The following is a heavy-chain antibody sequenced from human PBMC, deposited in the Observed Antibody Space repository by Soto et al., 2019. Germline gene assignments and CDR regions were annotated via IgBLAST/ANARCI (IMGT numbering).Heavy chain of an antibody. CDR3: ASVRFLEWLLDY. V-gene: IGHV1-18*01. CDR2: ISTYNGNA. J-gene: IGHJ4*02. Sequence: QVQLVQSGAEVKKPGASVNVSCKASGYIFTSYGISWVRQAPGQGLEWMAWISTYNGNAEIAQQFQGRVTVTADTSTSTTCMELRSLRSDDTAVYYCASVRFLEWLLDYWGQGTLVTASS. CDR1: GYIFTSYG. D-gene: IGHD3-3*01.